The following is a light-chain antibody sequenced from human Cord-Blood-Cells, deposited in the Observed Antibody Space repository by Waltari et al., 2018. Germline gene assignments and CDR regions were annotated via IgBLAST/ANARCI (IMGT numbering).Light chain of an antibody. J-gene: IGLJ3*02. CDR2: DFS. CDR3: SSYTSSSTLV. CDR1: SSDSGGSNY. Sequence: QSALTQPASVSGSPGQSITIPCTGTSSDSGGSNYVSWYQQNPGKAPKLRIYDFSNRPSGVSNRFSGSTSGNTASLTISGLQAEDEADYYCSSYTSSSTLVFGGGTKLTVL. V-gene: IGLV2-14*03.